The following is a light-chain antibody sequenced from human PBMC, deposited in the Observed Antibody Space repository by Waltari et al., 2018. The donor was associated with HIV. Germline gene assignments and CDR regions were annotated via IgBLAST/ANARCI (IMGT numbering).Light chain of an antibody. CDR1: HGINNN. CDR2: DTS. V-gene: IGKV3-15*01. CDR3: QQYDDWTV. J-gene: IGKJ4*01. Sequence: EAVMTQSPATLSVSLGETATLSCRASHGINNNLAWYQQKPGQAPRLLIFDTSARATGIPDRFSGSGSGTEFTLTISSLQSEDFAVYDCQQYDDWTVFGGGTKVDIK.